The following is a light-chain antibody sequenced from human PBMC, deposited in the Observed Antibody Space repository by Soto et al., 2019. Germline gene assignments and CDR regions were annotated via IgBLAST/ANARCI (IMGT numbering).Light chain of an antibody. CDR2: DAS. J-gene: IGKJ1*01. CDR1: QSVSSSY. V-gene: IGKV3-20*01. Sequence: EIVLTQSPGTLSLATGERATLSCRASQSVSSSYLAWYQQKPGQAPRLLIYDASTRATGIPDRISGSGSGTDFTLTISRLEHEDFAVYYCQQYGSSPWTFGQGTRVEIK. CDR3: QQYGSSPWT.